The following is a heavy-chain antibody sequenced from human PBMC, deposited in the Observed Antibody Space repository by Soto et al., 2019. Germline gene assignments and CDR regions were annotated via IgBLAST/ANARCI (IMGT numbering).Heavy chain of an antibody. CDR2: IYYSGST. J-gene: IGHJ1*01. V-gene: IGHV4-39*01. D-gene: IGHD6-19*01. CDR1: GGSISSSSYY. Sequence: QLQLQESGPGLVKPSETLSLTCTVSGGSISSSSYYWGWIRQPPGKGLEWIGSIYYSGSTYYNPSLMSRVTISVDTSKNQFSLKLSSVTAADTAVYYCARGGTYSRGWLLNWGQGTLVTVSS. CDR3: ARGGTYSRGWLLN.